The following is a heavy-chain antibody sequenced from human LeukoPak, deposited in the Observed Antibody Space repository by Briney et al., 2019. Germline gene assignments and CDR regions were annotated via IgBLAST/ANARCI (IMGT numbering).Heavy chain of an antibody. D-gene: IGHD3-10*01. Sequence: PSETLSLTCTVSGGSIGSYYWTWIRQPAGKGLEWIGHIYTSGSTTYNPSLKSRVTISVDKSKKQFSLELSSVTAADTDIYYCARSVIGSSVFPFDYWGQGTLVTVSS. V-gene: IGHV4-4*07. CDR2: IYTSGST. J-gene: IGHJ4*02. CDR3: ARSVIGSSVFPFDY. CDR1: GGSIGSYY.